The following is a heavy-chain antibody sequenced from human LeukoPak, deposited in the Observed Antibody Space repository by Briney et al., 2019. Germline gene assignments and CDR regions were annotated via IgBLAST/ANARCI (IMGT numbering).Heavy chain of an antibody. CDR2: ISGSGGST. CDR1: GFTFSSYA. Sequence: GGSLRLSCAASGFTFSSYAMSWVRQAPGKGLEWVSAISGSGGSTYYADSVKGRFTISRDNSKNTLYLQMNSLRAEDTAVYYCAKDVRNYDILTGSDYWGQGTLVTVSS. V-gene: IGHV3-23*01. J-gene: IGHJ4*02. D-gene: IGHD3-9*01. CDR3: AKDVRNYDILTGSDY.